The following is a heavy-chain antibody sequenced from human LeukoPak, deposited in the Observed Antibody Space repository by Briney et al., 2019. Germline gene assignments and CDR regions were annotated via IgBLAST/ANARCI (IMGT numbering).Heavy chain of an antibody. D-gene: IGHD3-10*01. CDR2: IWYDGSNK. Sequence: GRSLRLSCAASGFTFSSYGMHWVRQAPGKGLEWVAVIWYDGSNKYYADSVKGRFTISRDNSKNTLYLQMNSLRAEDTAVYYCATALTMVRGVIPGEADAFDIWGQGTMVTVSS. V-gene: IGHV3-33*01. CDR1: GFTFSSYG. CDR3: ATALTMVRGVIPGEADAFDI. J-gene: IGHJ3*02.